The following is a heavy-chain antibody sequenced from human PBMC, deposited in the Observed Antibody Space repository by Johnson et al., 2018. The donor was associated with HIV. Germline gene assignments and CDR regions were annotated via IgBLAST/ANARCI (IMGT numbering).Heavy chain of an antibody. D-gene: IGHD3-10*02. CDR3: ARLCSGCADAFDR. CDR1: GFTFDDYA. V-gene: IGHV3-20*04. J-gene: IGHJ3*02. Sequence: VQLVESGGGVVRPGRSLRLSCAPSGFTFDDYAMHWVRQAPGKGLEWVSGISWNGGDTGYADSVRGRFTISRDNAKNSLYLQTNSLRVEDTAFYYCARLCSGCADAFDRWGQGTMVTVS. CDR2: ISWNGGDT.